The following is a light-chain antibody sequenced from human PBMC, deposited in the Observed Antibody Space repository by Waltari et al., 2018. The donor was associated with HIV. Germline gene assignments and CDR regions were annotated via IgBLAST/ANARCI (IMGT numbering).Light chain of an antibody. CDR1: NNDVGGYNY. Sequence: QSALTQPASVSGSPGQSITISCTGSNNDVGGYNYVSWYQHHPGKAPKLIIYGVTNRPFGISHRFSGSKSAYTASLTISGLQAEDEGDYFCFSYTNTTTLGGRVFGGGTKLTVL. CDR3: FSYTNTTTLGGRV. J-gene: IGLJ3*02. V-gene: IGLV2-14*01. CDR2: GVT.